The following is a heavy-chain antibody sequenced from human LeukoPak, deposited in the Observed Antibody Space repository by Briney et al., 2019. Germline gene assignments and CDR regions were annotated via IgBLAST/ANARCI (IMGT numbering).Heavy chain of an antibody. D-gene: IGHD2-2*01. V-gene: IGHV1-8*03. Sequence: ASVKVSCKASGYTFTSYDINWVRQATGQGLEWMGWMNLNSGNTAYAQKFQGRVTITRNTSISTAYMELSSLRSEDTAVYYCARGTIVVVPAATGAYYYYYMDVWGKGTTVTVSS. CDR2: MNLNSGNT. J-gene: IGHJ6*03. CDR3: ARGTIVVVPAATGAYYYYYMDV. CDR1: GYTFTSYD.